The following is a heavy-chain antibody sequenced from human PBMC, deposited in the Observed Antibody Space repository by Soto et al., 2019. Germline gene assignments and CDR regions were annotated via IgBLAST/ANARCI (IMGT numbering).Heavy chain of an antibody. CDR3: ARGQTYYYYYGMDV. CDR1: GYTFTSYG. V-gene: IGHV1-18*01. J-gene: IGHJ6*02. CDR2: ISAYNGNT. Sequence: ASVKVSCKASGYTFTSYGISWVRRAPGQGLEWMGWISAYNGNTNYAQKLQGRVTMTTDTSTSTAYMELRSLRSDDTAVYYCARGQTYYYYYGMDVWGQGTTVTVSS.